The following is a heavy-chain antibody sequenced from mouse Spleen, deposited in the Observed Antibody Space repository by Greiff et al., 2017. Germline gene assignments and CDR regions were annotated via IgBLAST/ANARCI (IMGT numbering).Heavy chain of an antibody. D-gene: IGHD1-2*01. CDR1: GYTFTSYW. V-gene: IGHV1-53*01. J-gene: IGHJ1*01. Sequence: QVQLQQPGTELVKPGASVKLSCKASGYTFTSYWMHWVKQRPGQGLEWIGNINPSNGGTNYNEKFKSKATLTVDKSSSTAYMQLSSLTSEDSAVYYCARECFITTATDWYFDVWGAGTTVTVSS. CDR3: ARECFITTATDWYFDV. CDR2: INPSNGGT.